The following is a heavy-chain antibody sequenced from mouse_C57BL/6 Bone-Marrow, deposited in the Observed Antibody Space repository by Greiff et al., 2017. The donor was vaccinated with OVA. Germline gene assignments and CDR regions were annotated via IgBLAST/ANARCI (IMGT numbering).Heavy chain of an antibody. CDR1: GYTFTSYW. J-gene: IGHJ1*03. D-gene: IGHD1-1*01. Sequence: QVHVKQSGDELVKPGASVKMSCKASGYTFTSYWITWVKQRPGQGLEWIGDIYPGSGSTNYNEKFKSKATLTVDTSSSTAYMQLSSLTSEDSAVYYCASYYGSSPHWYFDVWGTGTTVTVSS. CDR3: ASYYGSSPHWYFDV. V-gene: IGHV1-55*01. CDR2: IYPGSGST.